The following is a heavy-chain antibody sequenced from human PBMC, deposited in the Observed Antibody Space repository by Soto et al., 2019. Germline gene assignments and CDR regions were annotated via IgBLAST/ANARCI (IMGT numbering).Heavy chain of an antibody. D-gene: IGHD6-19*01. CDR3: AGMSVAGTQGGFDY. J-gene: IGHJ4*02. Sequence: QVQLVQSGAGVKKPGSSVKVSCKAPGGTFSSYAISWVRQAPGQGLEWMGGIIPIFGTANYAQKCQGRVTITADESTSTAYMELSSLRSEDTAVYYCAGMSVAGTQGGFDYWGQGTLVTVSS. CDR1: GGTFSSYA. CDR2: IIPIFGTA. V-gene: IGHV1-69*01.